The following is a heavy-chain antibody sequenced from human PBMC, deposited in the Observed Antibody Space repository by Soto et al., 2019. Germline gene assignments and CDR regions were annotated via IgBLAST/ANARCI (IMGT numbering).Heavy chain of an antibody. CDR2: TYYRSKWYN. V-gene: IGHV6-1*01. D-gene: IGHD6-19*01. CDR1: GDSVSSNSAA. CDR3: ARERPPGIAVAGTLNILDY. Sequence: SQTLSLTCAISGDSVSSNSAAWNWIRQSPSRGLEWLGRTYYRSKWYNDYTVSVKSRITISPDTSKNQFSLQLNSVTPEDTAVYYCARERPPGIAVAGTLNILDYWGQGTLVTVSS. J-gene: IGHJ4*02.